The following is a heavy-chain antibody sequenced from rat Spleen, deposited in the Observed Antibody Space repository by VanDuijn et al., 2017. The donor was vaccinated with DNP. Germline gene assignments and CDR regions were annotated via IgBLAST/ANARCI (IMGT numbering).Heavy chain of an antibody. CDR3: TREKYYDGRDYPFDY. CDR1: GFIFSDYY. Sequence: EVQLVESDGGLVQPGRSLKLSCVASGFIFSDYYMAWVRQAPTKGLEWVATISYDGSSIYYPDSVKGRFTISRDNAQNTLYLQMNSLRSEDTATYYCTREKYYDGRDYPFDYWGQGVMVTVSS. J-gene: IGHJ2*01. CDR2: ISYDGSSI. V-gene: IGHV5-29*01. D-gene: IGHD1-12*02.